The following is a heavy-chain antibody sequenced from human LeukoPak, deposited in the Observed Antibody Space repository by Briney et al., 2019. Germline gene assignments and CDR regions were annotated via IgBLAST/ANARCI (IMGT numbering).Heavy chain of an antibody. Sequence: PSETLSLTCTVSGGSISSGGYYWNWIRQPPGKGLEWIGYIYHSGSTYYNPSLKSRVTISVDRSKKQFSLKLSSVTAADTAVYYCARKTRAAGPLYWYFDLWGRGTLVTVSS. D-gene: IGHD6-13*01. J-gene: IGHJ2*01. CDR1: GGSISSGGYY. CDR2: IYHSGST. V-gene: IGHV4-30-2*01. CDR3: ARKTRAAGPLYWYFDL.